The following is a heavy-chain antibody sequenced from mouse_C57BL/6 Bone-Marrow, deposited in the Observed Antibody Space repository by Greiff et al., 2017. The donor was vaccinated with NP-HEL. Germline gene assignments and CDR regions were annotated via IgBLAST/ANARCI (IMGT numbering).Heavy chain of an antibody. V-gene: IGHV5-4*01. J-gene: IGHJ3*01. CDR1: GFTFSSYA. Sequence: EVQLVESGGGLVKPGGSLKLSCAASGFTFSSYAMSWVRQTPEKRLEWVATISDGGSYTYYPDNVKGRFTISRDNAKNNLYLQMSHLKSEDTAMYYCARDTVSWFAYWGQGTLVTVSA. CDR3: ARDTVSWFAY. CDR2: ISDGGSYT.